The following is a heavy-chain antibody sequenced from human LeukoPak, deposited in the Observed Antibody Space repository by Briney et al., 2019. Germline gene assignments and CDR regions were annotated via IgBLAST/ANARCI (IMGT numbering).Heavy chain of an antibody. V-gene: IGHV1-2*02. CDR2: INPNSGGT. D-gene: IGHD3-10*01. CDR3: ARVYYYGSGSYDFDY. CDR1: GYTFTRYY. Sequence: ASVKVSCKASGYTFTRYYMHWVRQAPGQGLEWMGWINPNSGGTSYAQKFQGRVTMTRDTSISTAYMELRRLRSDDTAVYYCARVYYYGSGSYDFDYWGQGTLVTVSS. J-gene: IGHJ4*02.